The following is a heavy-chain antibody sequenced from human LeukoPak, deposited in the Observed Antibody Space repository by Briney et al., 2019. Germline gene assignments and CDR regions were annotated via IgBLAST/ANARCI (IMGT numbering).Heavy chain of an antibody. CDR1: GYTFSSYG. V-gene: IGHV1-18*01. Sequence: ASLKVSCKASGYTFSSYGISWVRQAPGQGLEWMGWISAYNGNTNYAQKLQGRVTMTTDTSTSTAYMELRSLRSDDTAVYYCARMSFYPGQLGLFDYWGQGTLVTVSS. D-gene: IGHD5-18*01. CDR3: ARMSFYPGQLGLFDY. J-gene: IGHJ4*02. CDR2: ISAYNGNT.